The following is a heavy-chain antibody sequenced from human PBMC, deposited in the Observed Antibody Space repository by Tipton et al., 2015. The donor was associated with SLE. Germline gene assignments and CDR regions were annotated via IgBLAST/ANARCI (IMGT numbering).Heavy chain of an antibody. CDR3: ARDSLNWGTYYHGIDV. CDR1: GGSISHFY. D-gene: IGHD7-27*01. V-gene: IGHV4-59*01. CDR2: IYYSGTT. Sequence: LSCSVSGGSISHFYWSWIRQPPGKGLEWIAYIYYSGTTNYNPSLKSRVSISVDTSKNQFSLRLNSVTAADAAVYYCARDSLNWGTYYHGIDVWGQGTTVTVSS. J-gene: IGHJ6*02.